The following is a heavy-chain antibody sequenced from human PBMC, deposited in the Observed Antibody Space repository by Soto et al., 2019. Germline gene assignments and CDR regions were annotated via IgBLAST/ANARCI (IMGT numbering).Heavy chain of an antibody. CDR2: TRNKANSYTT. Sequence: PGGSLRLSCAASGFTFSDHYMDWVRQAPGKGLEWVGRTRNKANSYTTEYAASVRGRFTISRDDSKNSLYLQMNSLKTEDTPVYYSARGDTMLGVVTSYYYHMDVWGKWPTGTVSS. D-gene: IGHD3-3*01. CDR3: ARGDTMLGVVTSYYYHMDV. V-gene: IGHV3-72*01. J-gene: IGHJ6*03. CDR1: GFTFSDHY.